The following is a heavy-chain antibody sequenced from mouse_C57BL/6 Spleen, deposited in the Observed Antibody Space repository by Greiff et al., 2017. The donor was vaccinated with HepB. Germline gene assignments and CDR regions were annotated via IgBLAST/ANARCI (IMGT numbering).Heavy chain of an antibody. CDR3: ARDSNKYFDV. CDR1: GFSLTSYG. D-gene: IGHD2-5*01. V-gene: IGHV2-2*01. J-gene: IGHJ1*03. Sequence: VQVVESGPGLVQPSQSLSITCTVSGFSLTSYGVHWVRQSPGKGLEWLGVIWSGGSTDYNAAFISRLSISKDNSKSQVFFKMNSLQADDTAIYYCARDSNKYFDVWGTGTTVTVSS. CDR2: IWSGGST.